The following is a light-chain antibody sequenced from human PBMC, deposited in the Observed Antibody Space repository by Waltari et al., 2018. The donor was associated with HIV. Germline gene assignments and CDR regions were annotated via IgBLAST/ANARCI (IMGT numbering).Light chain of an antibody. V-gene: IGLV1-44*01. CDR1: SSNIESNT. CDR3: AAWDDSLNGWV. Sequence: QSVLTQPSSASGTPGQRVAISCSGSSSNIESNTVNWYQQLPGPAPKLLVYRNNHRPAGVPDRISVSKSGTSASLAISGLQSEDEADYYCAAWDDSLNGWVFGGGTKLTVL. CDR2: RNN. J-gene: IGLJ3*02.